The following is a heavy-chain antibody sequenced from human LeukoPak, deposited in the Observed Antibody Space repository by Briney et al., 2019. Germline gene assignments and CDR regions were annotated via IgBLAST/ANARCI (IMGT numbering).Heavy chain of an antibody. CDR2: ISGSGGST. CDR3: VRDHHRRLYDNQARDTFDI. CDR1: GFTFSSYG. D-gene: IGHD3-22*01. Sequence: PGGSLRLSCAASGFTFSSYGMSWVRQAPGKGLEWVSAISGSGGSTYYADSVKGRFTISRDNAKNSLYLQMNSLRAEDTAVYYCVRDHHRRLYDNQARDTFDIWGQGTMVTVSS. J-gene: IGHJ3*02. V-gene: IGHV3-23*01.